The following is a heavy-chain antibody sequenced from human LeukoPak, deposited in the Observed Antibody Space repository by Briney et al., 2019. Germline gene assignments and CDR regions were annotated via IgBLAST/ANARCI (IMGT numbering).Heavy chain of an antibody. CDR3: ARDPGIPNGDQGAFDI. CDR2: ISAYNGNT. Sequence: GASVKVSCKASGYTFTSYGISWVRQAPGQGLEWMGWISAYNGNTNYAQKLQGRVTMTTDTSTSTAYMELRSLRSDDTAVYYCARDPGIPNGDQGAFDIWGQGTMVTVSS. J-gene: IGHJ3*02. D-gene: IGHD4-17*01. CDR1: GYTFTSYG. V-gene: IGHV1-18*01.